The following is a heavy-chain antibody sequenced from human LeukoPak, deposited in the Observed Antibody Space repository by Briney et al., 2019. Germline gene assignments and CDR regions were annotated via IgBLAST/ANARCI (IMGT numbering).Heavy chain of an antibody. V-gene: IGHV4-59*01. J-gene: IGHJ3*02. CDR1: GGSISSYY. D-gene: IGHD6-13*01. CDR3: WRRISSWYQYAFDI. CDR2: IYYSGST. Sequence: PSKILTSTCTVSGGSISSYYWSWIRQPPGKGLEWIGYIYYSGSTNYNPSLKSRVTISVDTSQNQFSLKLSSVTAPDPPVYFCWRRISSWYQYAFDIWGKGTMVTVSS.